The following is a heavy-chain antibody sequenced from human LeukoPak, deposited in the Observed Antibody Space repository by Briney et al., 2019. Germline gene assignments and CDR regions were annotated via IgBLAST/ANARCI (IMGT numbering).Heavy chain of an antibody. J-gene: IGHJ4*02. CDR1: GFIFDDYG. V-gene: IGHV3-20*04. CDR2: INWNGGRT. Sequence: GGSLRLSCAASGFIFDDYGMSWVRQAPGKGLEWVSGINWNGGRTGYADSVKGRFTTSRDNAKNSLYLQMNSLRAEDTALYYCASDFWTGYPSGYWGQGTLVTVSS. CDR3: ASDFWTGYPSGY. D-gene: IGHD3/OR15-3a*01.